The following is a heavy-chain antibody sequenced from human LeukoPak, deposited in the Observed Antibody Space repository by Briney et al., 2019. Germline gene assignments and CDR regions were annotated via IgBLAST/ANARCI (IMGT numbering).Heavy chain of an antibody. V-gene: IGHV5-10-1*01. CDR1: GYSFTSYW. D-gene: IGHD3-22*01. CDR3: ARQGLDSSGYYPGTFDI. J-gene: IGHJ3*02. CDR2: IDPSDSYT. Sequence: GESLKISYKGSGYSFTSYWISWVRQMPGKGLEWMGRIDPSDSYTNYSPSFQGHVTISADKSISTAYLQWSSLKASDTAMYYCARQGLDSSGYYPGTFDIWGQGTMVTVSS.